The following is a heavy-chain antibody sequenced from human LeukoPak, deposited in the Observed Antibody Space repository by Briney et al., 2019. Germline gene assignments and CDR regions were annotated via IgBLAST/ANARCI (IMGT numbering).Heavy chain of an antibody. J-gene: IGHJ4*02. CDR3: ARQGSGWYYFDY. CDR1: GGSISSSSYY. CDR2: IYYSGST. Sequence: SETLSLTCTVSGGSISSSSYYRGWIRQPPGKGLEWVGSIYYSGSTYYNPSLKSRVTISVDTSKNQFSLKLSSVTAADTAVYYCARQGSGWYYFDYWGQGTLVTVSS. D-gene: IGHD6-19*01. V-gene: IGHV4-39*01.